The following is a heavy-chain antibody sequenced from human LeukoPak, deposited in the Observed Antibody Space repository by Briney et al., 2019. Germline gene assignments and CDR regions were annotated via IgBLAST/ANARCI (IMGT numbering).Heavy chain of an antibody. V-gene: IGHV4-34*01. CDR1: GGSFSDYY. D-gene: IGHD1-14*01. CDR2: ISPSGST. CDR3: AGDHYLALKS. Sequence: PSETLSLTCAVYGGSFSDYYWSWIRQPPGKGLEWIWEISPSGSTNYKTSLKSRVTISMDTAKNQFSLRLNAVTAADTAVYYCAGDHYLALKSWGQGTLVTVCS. J-gene: IGHJ5*02.